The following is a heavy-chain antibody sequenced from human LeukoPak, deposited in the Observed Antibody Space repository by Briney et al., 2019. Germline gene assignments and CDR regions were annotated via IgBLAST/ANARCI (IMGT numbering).Heavy chain of an antibody. D-gene: IGHD6-6*01. J-gene: IGHJ3*01. V-gene: IGHV1-69*06. CDR3: ASLEREQLFRS. CDR2: IIPIFGTA. CDR1: GYTFTSYG. Sequence: SVKVSCKASGYTFTSYGISWVRQAPGQGLEWMGGIIPIFGTANYAQKFQGRVTITADKSTSTAYMELSSLRSEDTAVYYCASLEREQLFRSWGQGTMVTVSS.